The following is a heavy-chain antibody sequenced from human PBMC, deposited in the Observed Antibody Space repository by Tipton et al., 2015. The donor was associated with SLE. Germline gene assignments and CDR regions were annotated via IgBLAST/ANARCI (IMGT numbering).Heavy chain of an antibody. Sequence: TLSLTCTVSGGSISSYYWSWIRQPPGKGLEWIGFIYTSGTTHYNPSLKSRVTISADTSKNQFSLKLNSVTATDAAVYYCARASFIVGSTTFWFDPWGQGALVIVSS. J-gene: IGHJ5*02. CDR3: ARASFIVGSTTFWFDP. CDR2: IYTSGTT. D-gene: IGHD1-26*01. V-gene: IGHV4-4*08. CDR1: GGSISSYY.